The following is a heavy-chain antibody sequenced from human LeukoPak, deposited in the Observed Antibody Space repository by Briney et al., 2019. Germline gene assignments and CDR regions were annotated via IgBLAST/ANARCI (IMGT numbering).Heavy chain of an antibody. V-gene: IGHV1-46*01. CDR3: ARVGGHDSSGYYYATNNY. CDR1: GFTFTTYY. CDR2: INPSGGST. J-gene: IGHJ4*02. D-gene: IGHD3-22*01. Sequence: ASVKVSCKASGFTFTTYYMHWVRQAPGQGLEWMGIINPSGGSTSYTQKFQGRVTMTRDMSTSTAYMELRSLRSDDTAVYYCARVGGHDSSGYYYATNNYWGQGTLVTVSS.